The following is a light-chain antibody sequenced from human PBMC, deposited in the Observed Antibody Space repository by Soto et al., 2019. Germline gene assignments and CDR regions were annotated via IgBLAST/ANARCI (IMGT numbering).Light chain of an antibody. Sequence: IVLTQSPGTLSLSPGEGASLSCRSSQTITNEYLAWYQQRPGQAPRLLIYGASSRATGIPDRFSGSGSGTDFTLTISRLEPEDFAVYYCQLYGRSRRATFGQGTLLEV. CDR3: QLYGRSRRAT. CDR2: GAS. CDR1: QTITNEY. V-gene: IGKV3-20*01. J-gene: IGKJ5*01.